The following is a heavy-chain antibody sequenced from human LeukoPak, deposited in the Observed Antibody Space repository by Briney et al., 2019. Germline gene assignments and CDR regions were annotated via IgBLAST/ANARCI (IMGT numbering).Heavy chain of an antibody. J-gene: IGHJ6*02. CDR2: INSSGSTI. D-gene: IGHD3-22*01. Sequence: GGALRLSCAASGCTFSRYEMNWVGQAPGKGLEGVAYINSSGSTIYYADSVKGRFTISRDNAKNSLYLQMNSLRAEDTAVYYCARSVVVITSYYGVDVWGQGTTVTVSS. CDR1: GCTFSRYE. V-gene: IGHV3-48*03. CDR3: ARSVVVITSYYGVDV.